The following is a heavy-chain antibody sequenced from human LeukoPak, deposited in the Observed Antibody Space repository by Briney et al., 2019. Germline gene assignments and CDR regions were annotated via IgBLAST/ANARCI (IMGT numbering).Heavy chain of an antibody. CDR3: GKSHPGVRAYYFDS. CDR2: LSWNSGSI. J-gene: IGHJ4*02. CDR1: GFTFSKYW. V-gene: IGHV3-9*01. Sequence: PGGSLRLSCAASGFTFSKYWLHWLRQAPGKGREWVAGLSWNSGSIVYMDSVKGRFTISRDNARNCLYLQMDSLNSDDTALYYCGKSHPGVRAYYFDSWGEGTLVTVSS. D-gene: IGHD3-10*01.